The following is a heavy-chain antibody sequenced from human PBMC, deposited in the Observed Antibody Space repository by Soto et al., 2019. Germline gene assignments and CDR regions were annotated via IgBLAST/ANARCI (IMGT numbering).Heavy chain of an antibody. CDR1: GYTFTSFY. CDR2: INPSGGIT. V-gene: IGHV1-46*01. D-gene: IGHD6-13*01. Sequence: QMQLVQSGAEVKRPGASVRVSCKSSGYTFTSFYIHWVRQAPGQGLEWMGIINPSGGITNFAQRFQGKVTMTRDMSTNTHYKELSSLKSDDTAVYYCASSPAFYSSWYGIPPDPSHGMDVWGQGTTVTVS. CDR3: ASSPAFYSSWYGIPPDPSHGMDV. J-gene: IGHJ6*02.